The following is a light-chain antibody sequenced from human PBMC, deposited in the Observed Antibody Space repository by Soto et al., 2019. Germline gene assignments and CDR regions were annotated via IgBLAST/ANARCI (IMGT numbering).Light chain of an antibody. CDR2: DAS. CDR3: QQRSNWPPTWT. J-gene: IGKJ1*01. V-gene: IGKV3-11*01. CDR1: QSISTY. Sequence: EIVLTQSPATLSLSPGERATLSCRASQSISTYLALYQQRPGQAPRLLVYDASNRATDIPARFSGSGSGTDFTLTISSLEPEDFAVDYCQQRSNWPPTWTFGQGPKVEIK.